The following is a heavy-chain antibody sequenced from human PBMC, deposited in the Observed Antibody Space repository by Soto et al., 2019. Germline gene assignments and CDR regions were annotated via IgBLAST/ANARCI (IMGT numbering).Heavy chain of an antibody. CDR2: ISSSGSTI. D-gene: IGHD5-18*01. Sequence: QVQLVESGGGLVKPGGSLRLSCAASGFTFSDYYMSWIRQAPGKGLEWVSYISSSGSTIYYADSVKGRFTISRDNAKNSLYLQMNSLRAEDTAVYYCARDLRGYSYGSMDYYYGMDVWGQGTTVTVSS. CDR3: ARDLRGYSYGSMDYYYGMDV. V-gene: IGHV3-11*01. CDR1: GFTFSDYY. J-gene: IGHJ6*02.